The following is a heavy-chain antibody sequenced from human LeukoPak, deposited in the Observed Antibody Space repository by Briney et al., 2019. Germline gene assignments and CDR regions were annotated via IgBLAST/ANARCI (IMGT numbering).Heavy chain of an antibody. V-gene: IGHV3-48*03. J-gene: IGHJ5*02. CDR2: ISSSGSTI. CDR1: GFTFSSYE. D-gene: IGHD3-16*02. Sequence: GGSLRLSCAASGFTFSSYEMNWVRQAPGKGLEWVSYISSSGSTIYYADSVKGRFTISRDNAKNSLYLQMNSLRAEDTAVYYCARELSRNWFDPWGQGTLVTVSS. CDR3: ARELSRNWFDP.